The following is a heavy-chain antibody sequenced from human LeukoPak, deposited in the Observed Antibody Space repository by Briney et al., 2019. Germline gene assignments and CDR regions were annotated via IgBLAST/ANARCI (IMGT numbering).Heavy chain of an antibody. V-gene: IGHV3-53*01. CDR3: AREGATTAFDY. D-gene: IGHD1-26*01. J-gene: IGHJ4*02. CDR1: GFTVSNNY. CDR2: IYSGGRT. Sequence: KSGGSLRLSCAVSGFTVSNNYMNWVRQAPGKGLEWVSIIYSGGRTYYADSAKGRFTISRDIFKNTVYLQMNSLRAEDTAVYYCAREGATTAFDYWGQGTLVTVSS.